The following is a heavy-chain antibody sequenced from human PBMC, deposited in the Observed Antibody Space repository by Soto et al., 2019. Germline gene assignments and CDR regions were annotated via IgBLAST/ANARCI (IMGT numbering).Heavy chain of an antibody. Sequence: QITLKESGPTLVKPTQTLTLTCTFSGFSLSTSGVGVGWIRQPPGKALEWLALIYWDDDKRYSPSLKSRLTITKDTSKNQVVLTRTNMDPVDTATYYCAHWSLFRGLITPFDYWGQGTLVTVSS. V-gene: IGHV2-5*02. CDR3: AHWSLFRGLITPFDY. CDR2: IYWDDDK. D-gene: IGHD3-10*01. CDR1: GFSLSTSGVG. J-gene: IGHJ4*02.